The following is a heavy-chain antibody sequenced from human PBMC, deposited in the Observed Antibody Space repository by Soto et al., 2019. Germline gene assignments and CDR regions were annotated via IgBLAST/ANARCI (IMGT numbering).Heavy chain of an antibody. CDR3: AKSAVYYDSSGYSIDY. D-gene: IGHD3-22*01. CDR2: ISGSGGST. Sequence: GGSLRLYCAASGFTFSSYAMSWVRQAPGKGLEWVSAISGSGGSTYYADSVKGRFTISRDNSKNTLYLQMNSLRAEDTAVYYCAKSAVYYDSSGYSIDYWGQGTLVTVSS. J-gene: IGHJ4*02. CDR1: GFTFSSYA. V-gene: IGHV3-23*01.